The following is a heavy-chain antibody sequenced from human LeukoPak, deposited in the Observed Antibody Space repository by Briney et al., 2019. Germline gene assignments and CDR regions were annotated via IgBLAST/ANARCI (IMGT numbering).Heavy chain of an antibody. J-gene: IGHJ4*02. D-gene: IGHD3-10*01. V-gene: IGHV1-2*04. CDR2: INPNSGGT. CDR3: ARSTMVRENPDY. CDR1: GYTFTGYY. Sequence: ASVKVSCKASGYTFTGYYMHWVRQAPGQGLEWMGWINPNSGGTNFQGWVTTTRDTSISTAYMELSRLRSDDTAVYYCARSTMVRENPDYWGQGTLVTVSS.